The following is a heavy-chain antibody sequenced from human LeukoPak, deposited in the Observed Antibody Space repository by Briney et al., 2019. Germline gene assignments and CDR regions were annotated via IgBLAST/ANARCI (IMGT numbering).Heavy chain of an antibody. Sequence: SETLSLTCTVSGGSISSSSSYWGWIRQPPGKGLEWIGSIYYSGSTYYNPSLKSRVTISVDTSKNQFSLKLSSVTAADTAVYYCARDGGDYYDSSGYLYWGQGTLVTVSS. CDR2: IYYSGST. D-gene: IGHD3-22*01. J-gene: IGHJ4*02. V-gene: IGHV4-39*07. CDR3: ARDGGDYYDSSGYLY. CDR1: GGSISSSSSY.